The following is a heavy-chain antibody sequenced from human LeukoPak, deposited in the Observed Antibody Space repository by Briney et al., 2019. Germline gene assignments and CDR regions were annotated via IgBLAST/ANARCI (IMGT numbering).Heavy chain of an antibody. CDR3: ARIFLWSFDY. D-gene: IGHD2/OR15-2a*01. Sequence: GGSLRLSCAASGFTFSDYYINWIRQAPGQGLEWVSYISSSGSTIYYTDSVKGRFTISRDNAKNSLYLQMNSLRAEDTAVYYCARIFLWSFDYWGQGTLVTVSS. V-gene: IGHV3-11*01. CDR2: ISSSGSTI. CDR1: GFTFSDYY. J-gene: IGHJ4*02.